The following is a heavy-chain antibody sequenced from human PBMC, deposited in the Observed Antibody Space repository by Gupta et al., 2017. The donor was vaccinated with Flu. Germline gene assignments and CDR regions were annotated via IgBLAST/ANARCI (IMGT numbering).Heavy chain of an antibody. V-gene: IGHV4-31*03. J-gene: IGHJ1*01. CDR1: GASINSGDFY. Sequence: QVQLQESGPGLLKPSQTLSLTCSVSGASINSGDFYWTWLRQHPGKGLEWIAYIYHTGSTYYNPSLKSRVTISFDTSKNHLFLRLTSLTAADTAVYYCARVHAGSNYYDSNNFYIRRAEYVQDWGRGTLVTVSS. CDR2: IYHTGST. CDR3: ARVHAGSNYYDSNNFYIRRAEYVQD. D-gene: IGHD3-22*01.